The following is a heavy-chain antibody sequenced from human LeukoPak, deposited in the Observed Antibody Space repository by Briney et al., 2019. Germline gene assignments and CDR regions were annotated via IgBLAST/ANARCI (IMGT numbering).Heavy chain of an antibody. CDR2: IHYSGST. CDR3: ARTEDGSGSFAYYFDY. CDR1: GGSISSYY. Sequence: PSETLSLTCSVSGGSISSYYWSWIRQPPGKGLEWIGYIHYSGSTNYSPSLKSRVTLSVDTSKNQFSLKLSSVTAADTAVYYCARTEDGSGSFAYYFDYWGQGTLVTVSS. V-gene: IGHV4-59*12. D-gene: IGHD3-10*01. J-gene: IGHJ4*02.